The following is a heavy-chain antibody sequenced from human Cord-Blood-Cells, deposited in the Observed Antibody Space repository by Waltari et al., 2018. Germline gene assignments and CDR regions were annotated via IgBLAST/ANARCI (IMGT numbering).Heavy chain of an antibody. D-gene: IGHD6-13*01. V-gene: IGHV4-39*01. CDR3: ARKSSSWYYYYYGMDV. J-gene: IGHJ6*02. Sequence: QLQLQESGPGLVKPSETLSLTCTVSGGSISSSSYYWGWIRQPPGKGLEWIGSIYYSGSTYYDPSLKSRVTISVDTSKNRFSLKLSSVTAADTAVYYCARKSSSWYYYYYGMDVWGQGTTVTVSS. CDR2: IYYSGST. CDR1: GGSISSSSYY.